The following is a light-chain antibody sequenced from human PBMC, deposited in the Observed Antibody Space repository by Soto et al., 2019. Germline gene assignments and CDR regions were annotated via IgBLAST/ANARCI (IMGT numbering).Light chain of an antibody. CDR2: AAS. J-gene: IGKJ5*01. CDR1: QGLSSW. V-gene: IGKV1D-12*01. Sequence: DIQMTQSPSSISASVGERVAITCGASQGLSSWIAWYQQRPGKAPKLLIYAASNLQSGVPSRFSGSGSGTDFTLTIDSLQPEDFATYYCQQAYSFPVTFGQGTRLEIK. CDR3: QQAYSFPVT.